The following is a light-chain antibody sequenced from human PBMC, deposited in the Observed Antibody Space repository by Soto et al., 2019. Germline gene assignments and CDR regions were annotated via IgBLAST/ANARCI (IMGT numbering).Light chain of an antibody. V-gene: IGLV2-14*01. J-gene: IGLJ1*01. CDR1: SSDVGGYNY. Sequence: QSALTQPASVSGSPGQSITISCTGTSSDVGGYNYVAWYQQHPGKVPRLMIYEVSNRPSGVSNRFSGSKSGSTASLTISGLQAEDEADYYRSSYTSSSTLHVFGTGTKVTVL. CDR3: SSYTSSSTLHV. CDR2: EVS.